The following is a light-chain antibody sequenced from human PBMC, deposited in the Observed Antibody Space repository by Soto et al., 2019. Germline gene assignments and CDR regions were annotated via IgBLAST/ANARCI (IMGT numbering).Light chain of an antibody. J-gene: IGKJ5*01. V-gene: IGKV3-11*01. CDR3: QQRSNWPPIT. CDR1: QSVSRY. CDR2: DAS. Sequence: ETVLTQSPATLSLSPGERATLSCRASQSVSRYLAWYQQKPGQGPRLLIYDASNRATDIPARFSGSGSGTDFTLTISSLEPEDFAIYYCQQRSNWPPITFGQGTRLEIK.